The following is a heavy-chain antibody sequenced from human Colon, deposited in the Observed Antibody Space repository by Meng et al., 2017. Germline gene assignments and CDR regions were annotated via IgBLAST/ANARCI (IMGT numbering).Heavy chain of an antibody. J-gene: IGHJ4*02. CDR1: GGSVSRDF. Sequence: QVQLQRGGARLLKPSETLSLSCDVYGGSVSRDFCSWIRQTPGKGMEWIGGISEGGGTLYNPSLKSRVFISVDTSNSELTLKLTSVTAADTAVYYCASSDYYRSDYWGQGTLVTVSS. V-gene: IGHV4-34*01. D-gene: IGHD3-22*01. CDR2: ISEGGGT. CDR3: ASSDYYRSDY.